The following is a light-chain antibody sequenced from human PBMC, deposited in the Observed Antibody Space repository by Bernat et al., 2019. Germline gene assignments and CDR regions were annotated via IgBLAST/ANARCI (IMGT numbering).Light chain of an antibody. J-gene: IGKJ4*01. CDR2: KAS. V-gene: IGKV1-5*03. CDR3: QHYYSYPLT. CDR1: QSISNY. Sequence: DIQMTQSPSSLSASVGDRVTITCRASQSISNYLNWYQQKPGKAPKVLLYKASDLESGVPSRVSGSGSGTEFTLTISSLQPDDFATYYCQHYYSYPLTFGGGTKVEI.